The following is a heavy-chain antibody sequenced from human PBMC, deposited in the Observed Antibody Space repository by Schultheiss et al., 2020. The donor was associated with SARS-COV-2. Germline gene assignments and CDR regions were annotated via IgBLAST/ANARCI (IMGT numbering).Heavy chain of an antibody. Sequence: SGPTLVKPTQTLTLTCTFSGFSLSTIGMRVSWIRQPPGKALEWLARIDWDDDKYYSLSLKTRLTISKDTSKNQVVLTMTNMDPVDTATYYCARIHGSGWYFDYWGQGTLVTVSS. V-gene: IGHV2-70*04. D-gene: IGHD6-19*01. CDR2: IDWDDDK. CDR1: GFSLSTIGMR. CDR3: ARIHGSGWYFDY. J-gene: IGHJ4*02.